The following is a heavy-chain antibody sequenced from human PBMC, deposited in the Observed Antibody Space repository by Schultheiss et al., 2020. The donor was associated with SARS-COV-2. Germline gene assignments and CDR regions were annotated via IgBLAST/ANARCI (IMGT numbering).Heavy chain of an antibody. CDR3: ARAGREGDYSEHWFDP. D-gene: IGHD4-17*01. V-gene: IGHV4-39*01. J-gene: IGHJ5*02. CDR1: GGSISSSSYY. CDR2: IYYSGST. Sequence: SETLSLTCTVSGGSISSSSYYWGWIRQPPGKGLEWIGSIYYSGSTYYNPSLKSRVTISVDTSKNQFSLKLSSVTAADTAVYYCARAGREGDYSEHWFDPWGQGTLVTVSS.